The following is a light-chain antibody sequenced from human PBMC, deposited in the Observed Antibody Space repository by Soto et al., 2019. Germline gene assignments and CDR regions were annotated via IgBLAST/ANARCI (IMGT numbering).Light chain of an antibody. CDR2: GAS. CDR3: QQYSTWPRT. J-gene: IGKJ1*01. Sequence: EKVVTQSPATLSVSPGERVTLSCRASQSVSSNLAWYQQKAGQAPRLLIYGASTRATDVPARFSGSGSGTEFTLTISSLQSEDFAVYYCQQYSTWPRTFGQGTKVDIK. CDR1: QSVSSN. V-gene: IGKV3-15*01.